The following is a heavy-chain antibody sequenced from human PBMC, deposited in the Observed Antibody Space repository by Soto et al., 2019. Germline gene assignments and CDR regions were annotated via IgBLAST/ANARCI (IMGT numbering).Heavy chain of an antibody. CDR2: ISAYNGNT. J-gene: IGHJ5*02. CDR1: GFTFTSYG. CDR3: AGVEDIVVVPMGP. D-gene: IGHD2-2*01. V-gene: IGHV1-18*01. Sequence: GASVKVSCKASGFTFTSYGISWVRQAPGQGLEWMGWISAYNGNTNYAQKLQGRVTMTTDTSTSTAYMELRSLRSDDTAVYYCAGVEDIVVVPMGPSGQGTVVTVSS.